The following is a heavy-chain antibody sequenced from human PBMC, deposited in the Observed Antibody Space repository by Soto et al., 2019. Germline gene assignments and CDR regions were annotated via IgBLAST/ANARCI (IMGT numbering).Heavy chain of an antibody. Sequence: XSVKVSCKASGDTFTRYGISWVRQAPGQGLEWMXWISAXNGNTKSAQKLXGRVTITTATSTRTAYTELRSLRSDDTAVYYCARKSLGSDYWGKGTLVTVYS. CDR3: ARKSLGSDY. CDR2: ISAXNGNT. J-gene: IGHJ4*02. D-gene: IGHD1-1*01. CDR1: GDTFTRYG. V-gene: IGHV1-18*01.